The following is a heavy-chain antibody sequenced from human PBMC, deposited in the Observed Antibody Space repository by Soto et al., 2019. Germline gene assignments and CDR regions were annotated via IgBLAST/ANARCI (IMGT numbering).Heavy chain of an antibody. Sequence: EVQLVESGGSLVQPGGSLRLSCAASGFTFSNYWIHWVRRAPGKGLVWVSRIASEGTVINYADSVKGRFTISRDNAKNTLYLQMNSLRAEDTAVYYCVRAGCDGTNCIAFDIWGQGTMVTLSS. CDR3: VRAGCDGTNCIAFDI. V-gene: IGHV3-74*01. J-gene: IGHJ3*02. CDR1: GFTFSNYW. CDR2: IASEGTVI. D-gene: IGHD2-8*01.